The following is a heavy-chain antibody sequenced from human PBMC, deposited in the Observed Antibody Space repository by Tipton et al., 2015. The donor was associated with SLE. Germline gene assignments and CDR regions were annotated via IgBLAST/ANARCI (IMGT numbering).Heavy chain of an antibody. CDR3: ARDLRGYSGYDNVGAFDI. D-gene: IGHD5-12*01. CDR2: ISAYNGNT. V-gene: IGHV1-18*04. Sequence: QSGAEVKKPGASVKVSCKASGCTFTSYGISWVRQAPGQGLEWMGWISAYNGNTNYAQKLQGRVTMTTDTSTSTAYMELRSLRSDDTAVYYCARDLRGYSGYDNVGAFDIWGQGTMVTVSS. CDR1: GCTFTSYG. J-gene: IGHJ3*02.